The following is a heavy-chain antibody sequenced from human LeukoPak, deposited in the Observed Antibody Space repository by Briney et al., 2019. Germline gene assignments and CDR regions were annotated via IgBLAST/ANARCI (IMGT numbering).Heavy chain of an antibody. D-gene: IGHD3-3*01. CDR3: AKDPVLRFLEWPAHNWFDP. CDR1: GFTFSSYA. Sequence: GGSLRLSCAASGFTFSSYAMSWVRQAPGKGLEWVSAISGSGGSTYYADSVKGRFTISRDNSKNTLYLQMNSLRAEDTAVDYCAKDPVLRFLEWPAHNWFDPWGQGTLVTVSS. J-gene: IGHJ5*02. CDR2: ISGSGGST. V-gene: IGHV3-23*01.